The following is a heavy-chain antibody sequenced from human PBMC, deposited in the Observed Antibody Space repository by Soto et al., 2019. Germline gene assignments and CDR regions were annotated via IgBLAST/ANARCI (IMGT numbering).Heavy chain of an antibody. Sequence: QVQLVQSGAEVKKPGASVKVSCKASGDTFTDYYIHWVRQAPGQGLEWMGTVNPSGGHTTYAQHFLGRVTMTRATSTSTLYMEMTSLTSEDTAVYYCARGGHVVVVTAALDSWGQGTLVTVSS. D-gene: IGHD2-21*02. J-gene: IGHJ4*02. V-gene: IGHV1-46*01. CDR1: GDTFTDYY. CDR3: ARGGHVVVVTAALDS. CDR2: VNPSGGHT.